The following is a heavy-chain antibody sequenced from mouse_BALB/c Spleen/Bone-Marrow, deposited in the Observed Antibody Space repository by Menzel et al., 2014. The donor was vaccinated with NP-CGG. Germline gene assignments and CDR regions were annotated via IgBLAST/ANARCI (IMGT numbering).Heavy chain of an antibody. CDR2: INPSTGYT. J-gene: IGHJ2*01. CDR1: GYTFTSYW. Sequence: VKLMESGAELAKPGASVKMSCKASGYTFTSYWMHWVKQRPGQGLEWIGYINPSTGYTEYNQKFKDKATLTADKSSSTAYMQLSSLTSEDSAVYYCARERYAGYYFDHWGQGTTLTVSS. CDR3: ARERYAGYYFDH. D-gene: IGHD2-3*01. V-gene: IGHV1-7*01.